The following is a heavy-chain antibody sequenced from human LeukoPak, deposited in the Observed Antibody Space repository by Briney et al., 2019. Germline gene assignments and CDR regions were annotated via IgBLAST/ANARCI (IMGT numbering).Heavy chain of an antibody. J-gene: IGHJ4*02. Sequence: SGRSLRLSCAASGFIFEDYAMHWVRQVPGKGLEWVSHISRDSVDVAYADSVKGRFTISRDNAKNSLYLQMNSLRAEDTAVYYCAKDRIAAAGPYADYWGQGTLVTVSS. V-gene: IGHV3-9*01. CDR2: ISRDSVDV. CDR3: AKDRIAAAGPYADY. CDR1: GFIFEDYA. D-gene: IGHD6-13*01.